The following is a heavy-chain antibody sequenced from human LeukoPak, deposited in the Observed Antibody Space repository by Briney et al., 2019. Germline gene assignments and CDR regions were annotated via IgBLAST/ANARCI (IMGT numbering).Heavy chain of an antibody. D-gene: IGHD2-21*02. CDR2: IYYSGST. J-gene: IGHJ3*02. V-gene: IGHV4-31*03. Sequence: SETLSLTCTVSGGSISSCGYYWSWIRHHPGEGLEWIGYIYYSGSTYYNPSLKSRVTISVDTSKNQFSLKLSSVTAADTAVYYCARDLWPAYCGGDCYSRAFDIWGQGTMVTVSS. CDR1: GGSISSCGYY. CDR3: ARDLWPAYCGGDCYSRAFDI.